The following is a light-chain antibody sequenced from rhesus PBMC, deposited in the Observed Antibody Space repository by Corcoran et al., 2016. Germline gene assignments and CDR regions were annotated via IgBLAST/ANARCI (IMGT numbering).Light chain of an antibody. CDR1: QSISSW. Sequence: DIQMTQSPSSLSASVGDTVTITCRASQSISSWLDWFQQKPGKAPKLLLYKTSSLQTGVPSRFSGRGSWTDFTLTISSLQPEDFATYYCLQYNSSPCTFGPGTKLDIK. J-gene: IGKJ3*01. V-gene: IGKV1-22*01. CDR2: KTS. CDR3: LQYNSSPCT.